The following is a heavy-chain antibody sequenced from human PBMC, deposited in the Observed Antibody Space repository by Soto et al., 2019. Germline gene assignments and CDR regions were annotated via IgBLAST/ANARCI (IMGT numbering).Heavy chain of an antibody. V-gene: IGHV3-23*01. J-gene: IGHJ4*02. CDR2: ISGSGGST. D-gene: IGHD6-19*01. CDR1: GFTFSSYA. CDR3: AKGLYSSGWYLDY. Sequence: GGSLRLSCAASGFTFSSYAMSWVRQAPGKGLEWVSAISGSGGSTYYADSVKGRFTISRDNSKNTLYLQMNSLRAEDTAVYYCAKGLYSSGWYLDYWGQRTLVTVSS.